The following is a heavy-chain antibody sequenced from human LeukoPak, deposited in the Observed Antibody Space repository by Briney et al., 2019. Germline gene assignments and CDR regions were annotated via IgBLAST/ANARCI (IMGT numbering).Heavy chain of an antibody. CDR1: GYSVNTYW. CDR2: IYPGDSDT. J-gene: IGHJ4*02. CDR3: ATGGYCSGGSCYSFFDY. D-gene: IGHD2-15*01. V-gene: IGHV5-51*01. Sequence: GESLKISCKGSGYSVNTYWIGWVRQMPGKGLEWMGIIYPGDSDTRYSPSFEGQVTISADKSISTAYLQWSSLKASDTAMYYCATGGYCSGGSCYSFFDYWGQGTLVTVSS.